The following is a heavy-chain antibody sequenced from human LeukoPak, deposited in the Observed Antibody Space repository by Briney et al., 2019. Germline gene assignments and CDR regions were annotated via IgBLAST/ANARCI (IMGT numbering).Heavy chain of an antibody. CDR1: GYTLTELS. CDR2: FDPEDGET. Sequence: ASVKVSCKVSGYTLTELSMHWVRQAPRKGLEWTGRFDPEDGETIYAQKFQGRVTMTEDTSTNTAYMELSSLRSEDTAVYYCATADVAVAGTPDYWGQGTLVTVSS. V-gene: IGHV1-24*01. CDR3: ATADVAVAGTPDY. D-gene: IGHD6-19*01. J-gene: IGHJ4*02.